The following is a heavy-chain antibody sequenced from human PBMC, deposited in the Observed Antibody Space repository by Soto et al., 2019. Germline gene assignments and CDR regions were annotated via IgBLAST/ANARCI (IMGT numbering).Heavy chain of an antibody. CDR3: ASTGTYY. Sequence: PGVSLRLSCAASGFTFSSYGMHWVRQAPGKGLEWVAVISYDGSNKYYADSVKGRFTISRDNSKNTLYLQMNSLRAEDTAVYYCASTGTYYWGQGTLVTVSS. D-gene: IGHD1-1*01. CDR1: GFTFSSYG. J-gene: IGHJ4*02. CDR2: ISYDGSNK. V-gene: IGHV3-30*03.